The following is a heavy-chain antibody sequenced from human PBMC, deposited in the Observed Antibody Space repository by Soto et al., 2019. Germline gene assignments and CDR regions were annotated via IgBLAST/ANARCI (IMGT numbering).Heavy chain of an antibody. CDR2: ISAYNGNT. CDR1: GYTFTSYA. Sequence: GASVKASCKASGYTFTSYAISWVRHAPGQGLEWMGWISAYNGNTNYAQKLQGRVTMTTDTSTSTAYMELRSLRSDDTAVYYCARELGYSGYDWDFDYWGQGTLVTVSS. V-gene: IGHV1-18*01. CDR3: ARELGYSGYDWDFDY. D-gene: IGHD5-12*01. J-gene: IGHJ4*02.